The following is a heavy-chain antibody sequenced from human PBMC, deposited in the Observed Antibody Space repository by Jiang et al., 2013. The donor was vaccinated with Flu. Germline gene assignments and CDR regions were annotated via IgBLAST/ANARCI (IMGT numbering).Heavy chain of an antibody. D-gene: IGHD3-3*01. CDR3: ARVTIFGVVASAYYFDY. CDR2: IIPIFGTA. J-gene: IGHJ4*02. Sequence: SGAEVKKPGSSVKVSCKASGGTFSSYAISWVRQAPGQGLEWMGGIIPIFGTANYAQKFQGRVTITADKSTSTAYMELSSLRSEDTAVYYCARVTIFGVVASAYYFDYWGQGTLVTVSS. V-gene: IGHV1-69*06. CDR1: GGTFSSYA.